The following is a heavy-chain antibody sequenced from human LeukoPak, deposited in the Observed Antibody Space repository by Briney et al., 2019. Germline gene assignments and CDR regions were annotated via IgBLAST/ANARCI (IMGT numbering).Heavy chain of an antibody. Sequence: PGRPLRLSCAASGFTFSSYGMHWVRQAPGKGLEWVAVIWYDGSNKYYADSVKGRFTISRDNSKNTLYLQMNSLRAEDTAVYYCAREAGYYDIYYYYGMDVWGQGTTVTVSS. CDR3: AREAGYYDIYYYYGMDV. D-gene: IGHD3-22*01. J-gene: IGHJ6*02. CDR2: IWYDGSNK. V-gene: IGHV3-33*01. CDR1: GFTFSSYG.